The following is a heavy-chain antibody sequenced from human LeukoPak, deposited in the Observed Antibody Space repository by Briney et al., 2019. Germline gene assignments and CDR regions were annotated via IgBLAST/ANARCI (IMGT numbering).Heavy chain of an antibody. CDR2: INPNSGGT. D-gene: IGHD6-13*01. V-gene: IGHV1-2*02. CDR3: ATRSLAAACPVGYYYYGMDV. Sequence: GASVKVSCKASGYTFTGYYVHWVRQAPGQGLEWMGWINPNSGGTNYAQKFQGRVTMTRDTSISTAYMELSRLRSDDTAVYYCATRSLAAACPVGYYYYGMDVWGQGTTVTVSS. J-gene: IGHJ6*02. CDR1: GYTFTGYY.